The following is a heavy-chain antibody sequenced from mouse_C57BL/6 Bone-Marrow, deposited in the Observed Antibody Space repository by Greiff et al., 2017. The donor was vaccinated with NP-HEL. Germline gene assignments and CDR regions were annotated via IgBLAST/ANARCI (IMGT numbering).Heavy chain of an antibody. CDR3: ARSPPLYYDYDWYFDV. CDR2: ISYSGST. Sequence: EVQLQESGPGLAKPSQTLSLTCSVTGYSITSDYWNWIRKFPGNKLEYMGYISYSGSTYYNLSLKSRISITRDTSKNQYYLQLNSVTTEDTATYYCARSPPLYYDYDWYFDVWGTGTTVTVSS. V-gene: IGHV3-8*01. D-gene: IGHD2-4*01. J-gene: IGHJ1*03. CDR1: GYSITSDY.